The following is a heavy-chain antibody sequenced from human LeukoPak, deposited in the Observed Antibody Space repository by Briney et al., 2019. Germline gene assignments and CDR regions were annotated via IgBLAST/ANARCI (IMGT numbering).Heavy chain of an antibody. CDR2: ISSSSSYI. Sequence: GGSPRLSCAASGFTFSSYSMNWVRQAPGKGLEWVSSISSSSSYIYYADSVKGRFTISRDNAKNSLYLQMNSLRAEDTAVYYCARDPTTTGYSSGWLTFFDYWGQGTLVTVSS. V-gene: IGHV3-21*01. J-gene: IGHJ4*02. CDR1: GFTFSSYS. D-gene: IGHD6-19*01. CDR3: ARDPTTTGYSSGWLTFFDY.